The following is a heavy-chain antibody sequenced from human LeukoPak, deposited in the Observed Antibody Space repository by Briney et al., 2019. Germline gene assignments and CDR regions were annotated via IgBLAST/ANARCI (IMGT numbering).Heavy chain of an antibody. CDR1: GGSISGYY. CDR3: AKTYYYDSSGYYYAPETFDY. D-gene: IGHD3-22*01. Sequence: SETLSLTCTVSGGSISGYYWSWTRQPAGKGLEWIGRIYTSGSTNYNPSLKSRVTMSVDTSKNQFSLKVSSVTAADTAVYYCAKTYYYDSSGYYYAPETFDYWGQGTLVTVSS. J-gene: IGHJ4*02. CDR2: IYTSGST. V-gene: IGHV4-4*07.